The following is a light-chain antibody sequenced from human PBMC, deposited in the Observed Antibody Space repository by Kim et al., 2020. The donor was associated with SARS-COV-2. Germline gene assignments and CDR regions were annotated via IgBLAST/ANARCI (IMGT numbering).Light chain of an antibody. Sequence: SYELTQPPSVSVSPGQTASITCSGDKLGDKYACWYQQKPGQSPVLVIYQDSKRPSGIPERFSGSNSRNTATLTISETQAMDEADYYCQAWDSSIVVFGGGTQLTVL. V-gene: IGLV3-1*01. CDR2: QDS. J-gene: IGLJ2*01. CDR3: QAWDSSIVV. CDR1: KLGDKY.